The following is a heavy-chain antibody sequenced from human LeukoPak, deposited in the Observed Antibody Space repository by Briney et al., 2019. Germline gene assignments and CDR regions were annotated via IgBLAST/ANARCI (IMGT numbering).Heavy chain of an antibody. CDR1: GFTFSSYA. D-gene: IGHD1-26*01. Sequence: AGGSLRLSCAASGFTFSSYAMSWVRQAPGKGLEWVSSISGSGGSTYYADSVKGRFTISRDNSKSTLYLQMNSLRAEDTAVYYCAKDGVGSWDYWGQRTLVTVSS. CDR3: AKDGVGSWDY. V-gene: IGHV3-23*01. CDR2: ISGSGGST. J-gene: IGHJ4*02.